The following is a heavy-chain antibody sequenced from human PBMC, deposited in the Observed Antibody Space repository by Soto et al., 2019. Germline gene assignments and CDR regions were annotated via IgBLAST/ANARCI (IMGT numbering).Heavy chain of an antibody. CDR1: GYTFTSYC. CDR3: ARGIAADQPGCDY. D-gene: IGHD6-13*01. CDR2: ISAYNGNT. J-gene: IGHJ4*02. V-gene: IGHV1-18*01. Sequence: DSVNXSCKASGYTFTSYCISWVRQAPGQGHEWMGWISAYNGNTSYAQKLQGRVTMTTDTSTSTAYMELSSLRSEDTAVYYCARGIAADQPGCDYWGQGTLVTVSS.